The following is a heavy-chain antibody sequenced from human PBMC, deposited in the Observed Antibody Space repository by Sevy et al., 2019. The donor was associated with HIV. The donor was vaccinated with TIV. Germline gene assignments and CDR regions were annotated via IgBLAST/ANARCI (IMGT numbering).Heavy chain of an antibody. J-gene: IGHJ5*02. D-gene: IGHD6-19*01. CDR3: AREGGASSAWFENWFGP. V-gene: IGHV4-4*07. CDR2: IYSNGNS. CDR1: GGPITSYS. Sequence: SETLSLTCTVSGGPITSYSWSWIRQPAGKGLEWLGRIYSNGNSNYKPSLKSGVTMSVDTPKNQFSLKLTSVNAADTAVYFCAREGGASSAWFENWFGPWGQGTLVTVSS.